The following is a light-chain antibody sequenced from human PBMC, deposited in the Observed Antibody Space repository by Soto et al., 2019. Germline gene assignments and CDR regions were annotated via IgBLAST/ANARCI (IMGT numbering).Light chain of an antibody. CDR2: GAS. V-gene: IGKV3-15*01. CDR1: QSVSSSY. Sequence: ETVLTQSPDTLSLSGGERDTMSFSASQSVSSSYLAWYQQKPGQAPRLLIYGASTRATGIPARFSGSGSGTEFTLTISSLQSEDFAVYYCQKYNKWPQTFGQGPK. J-gene: IGKJ1*01. CDR3: QKYNKWPQT.